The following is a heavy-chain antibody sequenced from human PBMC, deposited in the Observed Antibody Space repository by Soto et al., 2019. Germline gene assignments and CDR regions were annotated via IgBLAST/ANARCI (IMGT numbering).Heavy chain of an antibody. Sequence: ASVKVSCKASGYTFTSYYMHWVRQAPGQGLEWMGIINPSGGSTSYAQKFQGRVTMTRDTSTSTVYMELSSLRSEDTAVYYCARDRSYYDFWSGYYIGGRYYYYGMDVWG. CDR2: INPSGGST. CDR3: ARDRSYYDFWSGYYIGGRYYYYGMDV. J-gene: IGHJ6*02. CDR1: GYTFTSYY. D-gene: IGHD3-3*01. V-gene: IGHV1-46*01.